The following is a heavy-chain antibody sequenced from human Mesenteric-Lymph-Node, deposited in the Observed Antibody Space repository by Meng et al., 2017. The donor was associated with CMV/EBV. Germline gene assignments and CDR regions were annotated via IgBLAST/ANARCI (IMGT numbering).Heavy chain of an antibody. D-gene: IGHD4-23*01. J-gene: IGHJ4*02. CDR3: ARGDTVVTPDY. CDR1: GYTFTAFC. V-gene: IGHV1-2*02. Sequence: ASVKVSCKASGYTFTAFCIHWMRQAPGQGLEWVGWIHPNSGTTNYAQNLQGRVTMTRDTSITTAYMDLSSLRIDDTAVYYCARGDTVVTPDYWGRGTLVTVSS. CDR2: IHPNSGTT.